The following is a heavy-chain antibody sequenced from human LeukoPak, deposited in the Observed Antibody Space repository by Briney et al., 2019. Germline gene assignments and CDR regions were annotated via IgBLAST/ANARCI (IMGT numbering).Heavy chain of an antibody. CDR1: GFTLSTYA. CDR3: ATYRQVLLPFES. CDR2: IFPSGGEI. Sequence: GGSLRLSCAASGFTLSTYAMSWVRQTPGKGLEWVSSIFPSGGEIHYADSVRGRFTISRDNSKSTLSLQMNSLRAEDTAIYYCATYRQVLLPFESWGQGTLVTVSS. D-gene: IGHD2-8*02. V-gene: IGHV3-23*01. J-gene: IGHJ4*02.